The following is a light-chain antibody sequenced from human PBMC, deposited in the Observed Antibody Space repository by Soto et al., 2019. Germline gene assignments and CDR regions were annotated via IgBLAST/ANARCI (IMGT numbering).Light chain of an antibody. CDR3: QQYYSYPRT. V-gene: IGKV1-8*01. Sequence: AIQMTQSPSSFSASAGDRVTITCRASQGISSYLAWYQQKPGKAPKLLIYAASTLQSGVPSRFSGSGSGTEFTLTISCLQSEDFATYYCQQYYSYPRTFGRGTKVDI. CDR2: AAS. J-gene: IGKJ4*02. CDR1: QGISSY.